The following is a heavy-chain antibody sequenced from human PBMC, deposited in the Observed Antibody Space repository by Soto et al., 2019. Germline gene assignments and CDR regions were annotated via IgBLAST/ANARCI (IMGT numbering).Heavy chain of an antibody. D-gene: IGHD1-26*01. CDR1: GGSISSYY. V-gene: IGHV4-59*05. CDR3: AKPSGSYLYYFDY. J-gene: IGHJ4*02. Sequence: ETLSLTCTVSGGSISSYYWSWIRQPPGKGLEWIGSIYYSGGTYYNPSLKSRVTISVDTSKNQFSLKLSSVTAADTAVYYCAKPSGSYLYYFDYWGQGTLVTVSS. CDR2: IYYSGGT.